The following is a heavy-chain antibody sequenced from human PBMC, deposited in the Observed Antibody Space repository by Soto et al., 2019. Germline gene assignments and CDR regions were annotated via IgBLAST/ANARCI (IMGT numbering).Heavy chain of an antibody. V-gene: IGHV1-18*04. CDR1: GYTFTSYC. CDR3: ARHWDSSGSYYFDY. CDR2: ISAYNGNT. J-gene: IGHJ4*02. D-gene: IGHD3-22*01. Sequence: ASVKVSCKASGYTFTSYCISWVRQAPGQGREWMGWISAYNGNTNYAQKLQGRVTMTTDTSTSTAYMELRSLRSDDTAVYYCARHWDSSGSYYFDYWGQGTLVNVSS.